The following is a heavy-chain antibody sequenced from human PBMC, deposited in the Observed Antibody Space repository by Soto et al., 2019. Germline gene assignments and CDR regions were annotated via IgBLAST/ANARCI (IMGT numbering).Heavy chain of an antibody. J-gene: IGHJ4*02. D-gene: IGHD1-26*01. V-gene: IGHV4-61*03. CDR1: GDSVSSDRYY. CDR2: IYDSEST. Sequence: QVQLQESGPGLVKPSETLSLNCTISGDSVSSDRYYWSWIRQPPGKGLEWIGYIYDSESTNPSLKSRVTMSADTSRIHFSLNLSSVTAADTAVYYCAALKRIVAGDYWGQGALVSVSS. CDR3: AALKRIVAGDY.